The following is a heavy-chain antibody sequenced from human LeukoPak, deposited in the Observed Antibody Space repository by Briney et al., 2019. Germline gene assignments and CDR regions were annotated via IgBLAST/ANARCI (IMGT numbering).Heavy chain of an antibody. D-gene: IGHD4-17*01. CDR1: GGSISSYY. CDR3: ARDTRPVTTGTYAFDI. CDR2: IYSSGIT. V-gene: IGHV4-4*07. J-gene: IGHJ3*02. Sequence: PSETLSLTCTVSGGSISSYYWSWIRQPAGKGLEYIGRIYSSGITDYNPSLKSRLTMSVDASKNQFSLRLSSVTAADTAVYYCARDTRPVTTGTYAFDIWGQGTMVTVSS.